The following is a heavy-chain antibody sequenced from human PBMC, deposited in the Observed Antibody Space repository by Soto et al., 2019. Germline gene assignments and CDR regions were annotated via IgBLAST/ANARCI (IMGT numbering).Heavy chain of an antibody. CDR1: GGSISSDGYS. CDR2: IYHSGST. V-gene: IGHV4-30-2*01. CDR3: ARVNSSGWIH. D-gene: IGHD6-19*01. J-gene: IGHJ4*02. Sequence: QLQLQEYGSGLVKPSQTLSLTCAVSGGSISSDGYSWSWIRQPPGKGLEWIGYIYHSGSTYYNPSLKSRVTISVDRSKNQFSLKLSSVTAADTAVYYCARVNSSGWIHWGQGTLVTVSS.